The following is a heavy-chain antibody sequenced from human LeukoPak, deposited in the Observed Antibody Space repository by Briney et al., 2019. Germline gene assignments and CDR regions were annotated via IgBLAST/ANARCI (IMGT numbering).Heavy chain of an antibody. CDR3: ANVAAAGNDGDY. CDR2: IRYDGSNK. Sequence: GGSLRLSCAASGFTFSSYGMHWVRQAPGKGLEWVAFIRYDGSNKYYADSVKGRFTISRDNSKNTLYLQMNSLRAEDTAVYYCANVAAAGNDGDYWGQGTLVTVSS. CDR1: GFTFSSYG. J-gene: IGHJ4*02. D-gene: IGHD6-13*01. V-gene: IGHV3-30*02.